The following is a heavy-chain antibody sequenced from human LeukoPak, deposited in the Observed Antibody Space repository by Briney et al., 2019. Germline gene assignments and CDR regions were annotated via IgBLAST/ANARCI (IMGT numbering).Heavy chain of an antibody. D-gene: IGHD2/OR15-2a*01. J-gene: IGHJ2*01. CDR3: AKDIEVSITGHYFDL. V-gene: IGHV3-23*01. CDR1: GFTSSSYA. Sequence: GGSLRLSCAASGFTSSSYAMSWVRQAPGQGLEWLSAISGSGGSTHHADSVKGRFSISRDNSKTTLYLQMNSLRAEDTAVYYCAKDIEVSITGHYFDLWGRGTLVTVSS. CDR2: ISGSGGST.